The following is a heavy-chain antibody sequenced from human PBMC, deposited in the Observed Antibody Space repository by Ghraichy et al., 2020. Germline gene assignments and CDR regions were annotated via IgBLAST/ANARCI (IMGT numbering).Heavy chain of an antibody. D-gene: IGHD2-2*02. CDR3: ARQANIYCSSTSCNTFAPDYYYYGMDV. CDR1: GGSISSSNYY. CDR2: LYYSGST. J-gene: IGHJ6*02. Sequence: SETLSLTCTVSGGSISSSNYYWGWIRQPPGKGLEWIGSLYYSGSTNYNPSLKSRVTISVDTSKNQFSLKLSSVTAADTAVYYCARQANIYCSSTSCNTFAPDYYYYGMDVWGQGTTVTVSS. V-gene: IGHV4-39*01.